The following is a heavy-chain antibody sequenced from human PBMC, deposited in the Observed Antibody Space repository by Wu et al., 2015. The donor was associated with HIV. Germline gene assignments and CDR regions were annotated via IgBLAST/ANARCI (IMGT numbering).Heavy chain of an antibody. V-gene: IGHV1-18*01. CDR2: INPQTGGT. D-gene: IGHD2-2*01. CDR3: VRDAGPVDFDY. Sequence: QVQLVQSGAEVKKPGASVKVSCKASGYTFTSYGISWVRQAPGQALEWIGWINPQTGGTNYAQKFHDRVTVTTDTSANTAYMELSGLTSDDTAVYFCVRDAGPVDFDYWGQGTLVTVSS. CDR1: GYTFTSYG. J-gene: IGHJ4*02.